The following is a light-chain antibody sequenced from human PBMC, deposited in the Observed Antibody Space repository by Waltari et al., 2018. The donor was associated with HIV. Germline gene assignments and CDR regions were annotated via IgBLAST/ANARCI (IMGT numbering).Light chain of an antibody. CDR2: KAS. V-gene: IGKV1-5*03. CDR1: QTVDRW. Sequence: DIQMTQIPSFLSASVGDRVTIPCRASQTVDRWLAWYQQKPGHAPKLLIYKASSLESGVPSRFSGSGSGTEFTLTISSLQPDDFATYYCQQYSTYSCTFGQGTKLDIK. CDR3: QQYSTYSCT. J-gene: IGKJ2*02.